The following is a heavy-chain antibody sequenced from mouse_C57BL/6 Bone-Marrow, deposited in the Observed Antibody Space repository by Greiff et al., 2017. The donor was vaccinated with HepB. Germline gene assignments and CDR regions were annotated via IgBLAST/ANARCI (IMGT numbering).Heavy chain of an antibody. Sequence: EVKLMESGGGLVKPGGSLKLSCAASGFTFSSYAMSWVRQTPEKRLEWVATISDGGSYTYYPDNVKGRFTISRDNAKNNLYLQMSHLKSEDTAMYYCARVDSNYPWCAYWGQGTLVTVSA. CDR2: ISDGGSYT. CDR1: GFTFSSYA. D-gene: IGHD2-5*01. CDR3: ARVDSNYPWCAY. J-gene: IGHJ3*01. V-gene: IGHV5-4*03.